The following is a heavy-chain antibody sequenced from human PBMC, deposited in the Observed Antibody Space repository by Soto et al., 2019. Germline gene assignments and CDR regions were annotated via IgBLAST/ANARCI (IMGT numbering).Heavy chain of an antibody. D-gene: IGHD6-13*01. CDR3: VRPYYSSSWFPFDR. Sequence: PGGSLRLSCTGSGFDFGDYYMSWIRQAPGKGLEWVSYIDSGDGTTYYTDSVKGRFTISRDNAKKTVYLQMSSLRVEDTALSYCVRPYYSSSWFPFDRWCQGTLVPASS. CDR2: IDSGDGTT. CDR1: GFDFGDYY. J-gene: IGHJ4*02. V-gene: IGHV3-11*01.